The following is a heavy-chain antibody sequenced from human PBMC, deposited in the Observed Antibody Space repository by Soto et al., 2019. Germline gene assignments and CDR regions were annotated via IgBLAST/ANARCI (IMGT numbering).Heavy chain of an antibody. V-gene: IGHV4-34*01. CDR1: GGSFGGYY. J-gene: IGHJ3*02. Sequence: QVQLQQWGAGLLKPSATLSLTCGVYGGSFGGYYWRWIRQPPGKGLEWIGEINYSGSTNYNPSLKSRVTMSVDTSKNQFSLKLSSVTAADTAMYYCARGRFNYDKFALDIWGQGTVVTVSS. CDR2: INYSGST. D-gene: IGHD3-16*01. CDR3: ARGRFNYDKFALDI.